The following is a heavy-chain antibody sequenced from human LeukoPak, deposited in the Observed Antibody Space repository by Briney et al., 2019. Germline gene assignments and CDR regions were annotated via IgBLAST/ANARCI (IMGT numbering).Heavy chain of an antibody. Sequence: PSETLSLTCTVPGGSISSSSYYWGWSRQPPGEGLEWIGSIYYSGSTYYNPSLKSRVTISADTSKNQFSLKLSSVTAADTAVYYCASLHGMVRGVIPANWGQGTLVTVSS. D-gene: IGHD3-10*01. CDR3: ASLHGMVRGVIPAN. CDR1: GGSISSSSYY. V-gene: IGHV4-39*01. CDR2: IYYSGST. J-gene: IGHJ4*02.